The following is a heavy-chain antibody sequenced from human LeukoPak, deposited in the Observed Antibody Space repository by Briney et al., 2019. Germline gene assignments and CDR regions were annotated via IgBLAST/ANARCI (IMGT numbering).Heavy chain of an antibody. CDR2: ISWNSGSI. CDR3: AKDIAAADSYYFDY. J-gene: IGHJ4*02. V-gene: IGHV3-9*01. CDR1: GFTFDDYA. Sequence: PGRSLRLSCAASGFTFDDYAMPWVRQAPGKGLEWVSGISWNSGSIGYADSVKGRFTISRDNAKNSLYLQMNSLRAEDTALYYCAKDIAAADSYYFDYWGQGTLVTVSS. D-gene: IGHD6-13*01.